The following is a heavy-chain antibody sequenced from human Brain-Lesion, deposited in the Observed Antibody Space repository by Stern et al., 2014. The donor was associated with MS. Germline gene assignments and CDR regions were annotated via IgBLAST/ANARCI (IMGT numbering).Heavy chain of an antibody. J-gene: IGHJ4*02. Sequence: QVQLVQSGAEVKKPGASVKVSCKVSGYTLTELSMHWVRQAPRKGLEWMGGFDLEDGETISAQKFQGRVTMTEESSTDTAYLELSSLRSEDTAVYYCATLSPGAGGNYCRHFDYWGQGTLVTVSS. CDR1: GYTLTELS. V-gene: IGHV1-24*01. D-gene: IGHD1-26*01. CDR2: FDLEDGET. CDR3: ATLSPGAGGNYCRHFDY.